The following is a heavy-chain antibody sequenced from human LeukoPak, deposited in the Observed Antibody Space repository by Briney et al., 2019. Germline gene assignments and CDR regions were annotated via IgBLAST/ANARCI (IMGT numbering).Heavy chain of an antibody. CDR2: INSDGSST. CDR3: AGVGATRAYIDY. D-gene: IGHD1-26*01. Sequence: GGSLRLSCAASGFTFSSYWMHWVRQAPGKGLVWVSRINSDGSSTSYADSVKGRFTISRDNAKNTLYLQMNSLRVEDTAVYYCAGVGATRAYIDYWGQGTLVTVSS. CDR1: GFTFSSYW. J-gene: IGHJ4*02. V-gene: IGHV3-74*01.